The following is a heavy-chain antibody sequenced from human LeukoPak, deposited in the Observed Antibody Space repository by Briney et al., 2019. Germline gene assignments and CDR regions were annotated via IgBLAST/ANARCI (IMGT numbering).Heavy chain of an antibody. CDR1: GGSISSSSYY. D-gene: IGHD2-8*01. Sequence: SETLSLTCTVSGGSISSSSYYWGWIRQPPGKGLEWIGSIYYSGSTYYNPSLKSRVTISVDTSKNQFSLKLSSVTAADTAVYYCARSYCTNGVCTGEGAFDIWGQGTMVTVSS. V-gene: IGHV4-39*07. CDR3: ARSYCTNGVCTGEGAFDI. J-gene: IGHJ3*02. CDR2: IYYSGST.